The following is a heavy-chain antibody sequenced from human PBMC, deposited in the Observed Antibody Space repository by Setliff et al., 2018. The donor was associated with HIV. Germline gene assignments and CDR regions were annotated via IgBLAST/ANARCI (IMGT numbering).Heavy chain of an antibody. V-gene: IGHV4-39*01. J-gene: IGHJ5*02. CDR1: GDSITNDDYY. CDR2: IHYNGRT. D-gene: IGHD2-2*02. Sequence: NPSETLSLTCTVSGDSITNDDYYWGWIRQPPGKGLEWIAIIHYNGRTYYDPSLKSRVTIFVDTSKTQFYLKLRSVTASDTAVYYCARYTSKVDWFDPWGQGTLVT. CDR3: ARYTSKVDWFDP.